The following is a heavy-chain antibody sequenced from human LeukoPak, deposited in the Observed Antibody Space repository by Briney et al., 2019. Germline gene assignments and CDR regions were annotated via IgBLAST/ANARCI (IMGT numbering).Heavy chain of an antibody. CDR2: ISGSGGST. Sequence: GGSLRLSCAASGFTFSSYAMSWVRQAPGKGLEWVSAISGSGGSTYYADSVKGRFTISRDNSKNTLYLQMNSLRAEDTAVYYCAILGDCSGGSCYIGAFDIWGQGTMVTVSS. D-gene: IGHD2-15*01. J-gene: IGHJ3*02. V-gene: IGHV3-23*01. CDR3: AILGDCSGGSCYIGAFDI. CDR1: GFTFSSYA.